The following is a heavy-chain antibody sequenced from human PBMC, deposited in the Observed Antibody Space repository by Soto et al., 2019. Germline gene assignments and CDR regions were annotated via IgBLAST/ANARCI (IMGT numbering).Heavy chain of an antibody. CDR2: INHSGST. CDR3: ARGRSTVTRRWFDP. Sequence: NPSETLSLTCAVYGGSFSGYYWSWIRQPPGKGLEWIGEINHSGSTNYSPSLKSRVTISVDTSKNQFSLKLSSVTAADTAVYYCARGRSTVTRRWFDPWGQGTLVTVSS. CDR1: GGSFSGYY. D-gene: IGHD4-17*01. V-gene: IGHV4-34*01. J-gene: IGHJ5*02.